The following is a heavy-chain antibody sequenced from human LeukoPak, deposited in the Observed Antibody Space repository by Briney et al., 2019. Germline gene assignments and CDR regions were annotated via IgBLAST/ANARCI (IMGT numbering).Heavy chain of an antibody. V-gene: IGHV4-34*01. J-gene: IGHJ6*04. CDR3: ARGLLMDV. CDR1: GGSFSGYH. Sequence: SETLSLTCAVYGGSFSGYHWSWIRQAPGKGLEWIGEINHSGSTNYNPSLKSRVTISVDTSKNQFSLKLSSVTAADTAVYYCARGLLMDVWGKGTTVTVSS. D-gene: IGHD1-26*01. CDR2: INHSGST.